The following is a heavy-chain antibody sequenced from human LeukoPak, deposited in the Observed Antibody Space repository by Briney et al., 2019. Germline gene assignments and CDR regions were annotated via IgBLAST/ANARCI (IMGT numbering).Heavy chain of an antibody. V-gene: IGHV1-69*04. Sequence: GASVKVSCKASGGTFSSCAISWVRQAPGQGLEWMGRIIPILGIANYAQKFQGGVTITADKSTSTAYMELSSLRSEDTAVYYCARGGPPNDYGGNRDYYGMDVWGQGTTVTVSS. CDR1: GGTFSSCA. J-gene: IGHJ6*02. CDR3: ARGGPPNDYGGNRDYYGMDV. D-gene: IGHD4-23*01. CDR2: IIPILGIA.